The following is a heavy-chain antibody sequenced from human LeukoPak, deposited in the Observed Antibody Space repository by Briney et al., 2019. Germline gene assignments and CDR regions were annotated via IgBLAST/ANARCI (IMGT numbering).Heavy chain of an antibody. D-gene: IGHD3-22*01. CDR2: ISSNGGST. J-gene: IGHJ4*02. V-gene: IGHV3-64*04. CDR3: AKAQYYYGSSHFDY. CDR1: GFTFSRYA. Sequence: PGGSLRLSCSASGFTFSRYAMHWVRQAPGKGLEYVSAISSNGGSTYYADSVKGRFTISRDNSKNTLYLQMNSLSAEDTAVYYCAKAQYYYGSSHFDYWGQGTLVTVSS.